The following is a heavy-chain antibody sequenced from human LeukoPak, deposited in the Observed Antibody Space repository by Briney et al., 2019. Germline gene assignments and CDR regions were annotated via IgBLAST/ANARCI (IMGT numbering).Heavy chain of an antibody. D-gene: IGHD6-13*01. Sequence: GASVKVFCKASGYTFTSYGISWVRQAPGQGLEWMGRIIPILGIANYAQKFQGRVTITADKSTSTAYMELSSLRSEDTAVYYCARDPIAAADPWGQGTLVTVSS. V-gene: IGHV1-69*04. CDR3: ARDPIAAADP. CDR1: GYTFTSYG. J-gene: IGHJ5*02. CDR2: IIPILGIA.